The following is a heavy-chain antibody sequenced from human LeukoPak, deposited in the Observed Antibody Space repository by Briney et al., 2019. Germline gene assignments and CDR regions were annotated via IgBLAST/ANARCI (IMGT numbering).Heavy chain of an antibody. CDR2: ISYSGSNK. V-gene: IGHV3-30*18. CDR1: GFTFNSYA. Sequence: PGRSLRLSCAASGFTFNSYAMYWVRQAPGKGLEWMAVISYSGSNKHYADSVKGRFTISRDNSKNMLYLQMNSLRVEDTAVYCCAKKGLTTVIPFDYWGQGTLVTVSS. D-gene: IGHD4-17*01. J-gene: IGHJ4*02. CDR3: AKKGLTTVIPFDY.